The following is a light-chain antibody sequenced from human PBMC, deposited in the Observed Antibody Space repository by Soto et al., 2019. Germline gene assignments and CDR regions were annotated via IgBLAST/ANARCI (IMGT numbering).Light chain of an antibody. Sequence: VWTQSPGTLSLSPGGRATLSCRASQNINNNYLAWYQHKPGQAPRLLIYDASLRATGVPDRFSGSGSGTDFTLTISSLQPEDFATYYCQQANSFPLSCGQGTRLEMK. CDR3: QQANSFPLS. J-gene: IGKJ5*01. V-gene: IGKV3D-20*02. CDR1: QNINNNY. CDR2: DAS.